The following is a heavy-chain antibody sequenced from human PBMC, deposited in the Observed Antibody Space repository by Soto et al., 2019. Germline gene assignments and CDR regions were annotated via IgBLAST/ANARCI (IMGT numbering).Heavy chain of an antibody. CDR1: GFTFSSYW. Sequence: PGGSLRLSCSSSGFTFSSYWMSWVRRAPGKGLEWVANIKQDGSEKYYVDSVKGRFTISRDNAKNSLYLQMNSLRAEDTAVYYCAGEYCSGGSCYSPGMDVWGQGTTVTVSS. CDR2: IKQDGSEK. CDR3: AGEYCSGGSCYSPGMDV. J-gene: IGHJ6*02. D-gene: IGHD2-15*01. V-gene: IGHV3-7*01.